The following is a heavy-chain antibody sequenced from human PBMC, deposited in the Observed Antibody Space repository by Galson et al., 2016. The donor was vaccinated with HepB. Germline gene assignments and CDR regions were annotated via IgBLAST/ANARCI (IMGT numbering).Heavy chain of an antibody. CDR2: IKSKTDGETT. Sequence: SLRLSCAASGFIFSDTWMTWVRQAPGKGLEWVGRIKSKTDGETTGYAAPGKGRFTISRDDPKDTLYLQMNSLKTEDTAVYYFTTDKGSGTYYKYFHHWGQGALVTVSS. V-gene: IGHV3-15*01. J-gene: IGHJ1*01. CDR1: GFIFSDTW. CDR3: TTDKGSGTYYKYFHH. D-gene: IGHD3-10*01.